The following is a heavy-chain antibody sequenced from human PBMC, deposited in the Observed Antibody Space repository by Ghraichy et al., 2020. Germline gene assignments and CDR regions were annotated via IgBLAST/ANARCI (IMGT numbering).Heavy chain of an antibody. CDR3: ARGSSRWYVHYFDY. CDR2: IYYSGST. Sequence: SETLSLTCTVSGDSINTYYWSWIRQPPGKGLEWLGHIYYSGSTNYNPSLKSRVTISLDTSKNQFSLKLSSVTAADTAVYYCARGSSRWYVHYFDYWGQGALVTVSS. V-gene: IGHV4-59*01. J-gene: IGHJ4*02. D-gene: IGHD6-13*01. CDR1: GDSINTYY.